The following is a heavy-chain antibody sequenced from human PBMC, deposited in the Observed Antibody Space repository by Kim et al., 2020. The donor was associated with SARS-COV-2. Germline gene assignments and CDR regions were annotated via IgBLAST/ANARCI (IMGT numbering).Heavy chain of an antibody. CDR2: ISYDGSNK. CDR1: GFTFSSYG. CDR3: AKVKRGGWGVRFDY. D-gene: IGHD6-19*01. J-gene: IGHJ4*02. Sequence: GGSLRLSCAASGFTFSSYGMHWVRQDPGKGLEWVAVISYDGSNKYYADSVKGRFTISRDNSKNTLYLQMNSLRAEDTAVYYCAKVKRGGWGVRFDYWGQGTLVTVSS. V-gene: IGHV3-30*18.